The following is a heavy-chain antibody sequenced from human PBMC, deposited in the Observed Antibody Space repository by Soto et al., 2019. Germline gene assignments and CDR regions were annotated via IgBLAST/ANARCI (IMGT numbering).Heavy chain of an antibody. J-gene: IGHJ6*02. CDR3: ARASYGSGSYSGYYYYGMDV. Sequence: ASVKVSCKASGYTFTSYGISWVRQAPGQGLEWMGWISAYNGNTNYAQKLQGRATMTTDTSTSTAYMELRSLRSDDTAVYYCARASYGSGSYSGYYYYGMDVWGQGTTVTVSS. CDR1: GYTFTSYG. D-gene: IGHD3-10*01. CDR2: ISAYNGNT. V-gene: IGHV1-18*01.